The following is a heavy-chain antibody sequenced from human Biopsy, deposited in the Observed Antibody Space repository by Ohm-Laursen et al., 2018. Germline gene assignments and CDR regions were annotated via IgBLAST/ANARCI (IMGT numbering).Heavy chain of an antibody. CDR3: ARARYIKFGLDV. CDR1: GDSIGTFY. CDR2: IYYTGST. J-gene: IGHJ6*02. Sequence: SETLSLTCTVSGDSIGTFYWNWIRQSPGKGLEWIGYIYYTGSTNYNPSLRSRVTISLDTSVNQISLKLNSVTAADTAVYYCARARYIKFGLDVWGQGTAVIVSS. V-gene: IGHV4-59*01. D-gene: IGHD1-14*01.